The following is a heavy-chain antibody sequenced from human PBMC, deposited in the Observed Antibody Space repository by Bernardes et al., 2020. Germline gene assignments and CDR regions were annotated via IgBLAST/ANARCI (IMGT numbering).Heavy chain of an antibody. CDR1: GFTFHNAW. Sequence: GGSLRLSCAASGFTFHNAWMNWVRQAPGKGLEWVGRIKNKADGGTTDYAAPVKGRFTISRDDSENTLYLQMNSLKTDDTAVYYCTRTRAHYYFDYWGQGTLVTVSS. CDR3: TRTRAHYYFDY. V-gene: IGHV3-15*07. J-gene: IGHJ4*02. CDR2: IKNKADGGTT. D-gene: IGHD1-1*01.